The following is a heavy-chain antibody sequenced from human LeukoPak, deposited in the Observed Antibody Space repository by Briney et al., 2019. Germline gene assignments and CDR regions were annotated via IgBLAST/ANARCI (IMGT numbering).Heavy chain of an antibody. Sequence: PSQTLSLTCTVSGGSISSGGYYWSWIRQHPGKGLEWIGYIYYSGSTHYNPSLKSRVTISVDTSKNQFSLKLSSVTAADTAVYYCAREMTDWWFDPWGQGTLVTVSS. CDR1: GGSISSGGYY. CDR2: IYYSGST. J-gene: IGHJ5*02. D-gene: IGHD3-9*01. CDR3: AREMTDWWFDP. V-gene: IGHV4-31*03.